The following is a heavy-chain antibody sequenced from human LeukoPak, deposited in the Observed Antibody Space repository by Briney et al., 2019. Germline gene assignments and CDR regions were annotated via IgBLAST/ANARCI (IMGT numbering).Heavy chain of an antibody. Sequence: GGSLRLSCAASGFTFSSYSMKWVRQAPGKGLEWVSYISSSSTTIYYADSVKGRFTISRDNAKNSLYLQMNGLRAEDTAVYYCARRGYVSGWDSWGQGTLVTVSS. CDR3: ARRGYVSGWDS. D-gene: IGHD6-25*01. CDR2: ISSSSTTI. J-gene: IGHJ4*02. CDR1: GFTFSSYS. V-gene: IGHV3-48*04.